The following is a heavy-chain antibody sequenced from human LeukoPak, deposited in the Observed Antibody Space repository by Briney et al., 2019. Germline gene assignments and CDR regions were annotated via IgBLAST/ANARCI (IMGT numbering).Heavy chain of an antibody. CDR3: ARDGHLVVVPAAGTNYYYYGMDV. CDR1: GYTFTSYG. Sequence: ASVKVSCKASGYTFTSYGISWVRQAPGQGLEWMGWISPYNGNTNYAQKLQGRVTMTTDTSTSTAYMELRSLRSDDTAVYYCARDGHLVVVPAAGTNYYYYGMDVWGKGTTVTVSS. J-gene: IGHJ6*04. V-gene: IGHV1-18*04. CDR2: ISPYNGNT. D-gene: IGHD2-2*01.